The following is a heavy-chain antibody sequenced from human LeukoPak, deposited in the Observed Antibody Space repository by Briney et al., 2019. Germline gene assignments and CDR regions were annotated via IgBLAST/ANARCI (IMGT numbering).Heavy chain of an antibody. J-gene: IGHJ3*02. CDR2: INHSGST. CDR3: ARILYYYDSKHDAFDI. D-gene: IGHD3-22*01. V-gene: IGHV4-34*01. Sequence: SETLSLTCAVYGGSFSGYYWSWIRQPPGKGLEWIGEINHSGSTNHNPSLKSRVTISVDTSKNQFSLKLSSVTAADTAVYYCARILYYYDSKHDAFDIWGQGAMVTVSS. CDR1: GGSFSGYY.